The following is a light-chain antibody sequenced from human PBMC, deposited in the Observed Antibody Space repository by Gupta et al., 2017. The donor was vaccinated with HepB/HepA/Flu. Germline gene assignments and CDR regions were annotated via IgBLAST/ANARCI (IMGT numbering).Light chain of an antibody. CDR2: AAS. V-gene: IGKV1-39*01. CDR1: QSISSY. Sequence: DTKMPQSPPSLPASVGDRVTITCRASQSISSYLNWYQQKPGKAPKLLIYAASSLQSGVPSRFSGSGSGTDFTLTISSLQPEDFATYYCQQSYSTPYTFGQGTKLEIK. CDR3: QQSYSTPYT. J-gene: IGKJ2*01.